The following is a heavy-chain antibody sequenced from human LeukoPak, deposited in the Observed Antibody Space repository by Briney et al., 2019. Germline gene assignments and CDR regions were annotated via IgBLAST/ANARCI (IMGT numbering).Heavy chain of an antibody. CDR2: IYNSGST. V-gene: IGHV4-61*02. CDR1: GGSISSDSYY. D-gene: IGHD3-16*02. J-gene: IGHJ6*02. CDR3: ARERRIARRMDV. Sequence: SQNLSLTCTVYGGSISSDSYYWRWIRQPAGKGLERIARIYNSGSTHYNPSLKGRVTMSIDTSKNQSSLKLSSVTAADTAVYYCARERRIARRMDVWGQGTTVTVSS.